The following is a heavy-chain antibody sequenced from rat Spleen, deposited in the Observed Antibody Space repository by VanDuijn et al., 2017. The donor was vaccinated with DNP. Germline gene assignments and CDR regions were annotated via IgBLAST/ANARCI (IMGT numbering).Heavy chain of an antibody. D-gene: IGHD1-2*01. CDR2: ITRSGGSP. Sequence: EVQLVESGGDLVQPGRSLTLSCVASGFTFNNYWMAWIRQVPGKGLEWVASITRSGGSPFYPDSVKDRFTISRDNAKNTLYLQMSSLRSEDTATYFCARHEAYNSYIYGFAYWGQGTLVTVSS. V-gene: IGHV5-31*01. CDR3: ARHEAYNSYIYGFAY. CDR1: GFTFNNYW. J-gene: IGHJ3*01.